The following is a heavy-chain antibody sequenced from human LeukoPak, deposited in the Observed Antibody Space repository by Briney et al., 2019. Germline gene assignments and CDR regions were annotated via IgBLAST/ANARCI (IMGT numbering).Heavy chain of an antibody. CDR2: ISWDDGST. D-gene: IGHD6-6*01. J-gene: IGHJ6*03. V-gene: IGHV3-43*02. CDR3: AKSAARLVSDYYYYMDV. CDR1: GFTFSSYD. Sequence: PGGSLRLSCAASGFTFSSYDMSWVRQAPGKGLEWVSLISWDDGSTYYADSVKGRFTISRDNSKNSLYLQMNSLRTEDTALYYCAKSAARLVSDYYYYMDVWGKGTTVTVSS.